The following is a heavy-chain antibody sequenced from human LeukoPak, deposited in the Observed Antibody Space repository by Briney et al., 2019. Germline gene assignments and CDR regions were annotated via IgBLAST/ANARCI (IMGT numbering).Heavy chain of an antibody. J-gene: IGHJ4*02. V-gene: IGHV3-23*01. D-gene: IGHD3-10*01. CDR1: GFTFSSYA. CDR2: ISGSGGST. Sequence: GGSLRLSCAASGFTFSSYAMSWVRQAPGKGLEWVSSISGSGGSTYYADSVKGRFTISRDNAKNSLYLQMNSLRAEDTAVYYCARDCRFTDYGSGNSDYFDYWGQGTLVTVSS. CDR3: ARDCRFTDYGSGNSDYFDY.